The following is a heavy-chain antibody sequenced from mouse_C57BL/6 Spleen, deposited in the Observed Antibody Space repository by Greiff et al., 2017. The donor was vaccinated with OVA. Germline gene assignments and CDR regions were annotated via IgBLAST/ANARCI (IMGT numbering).Heavy chain of an antibody. J-gene: IGHJ3*01. CDR3: ALTGTGGAWFAY. V-gene: IGHV1-18*01. D-gene: IGHD4-1*01. CDR1: GYTFTDYN. Sequence: EVQLQESGPELVKPGASVKIPCKASGYTFTDYNMDWVKQSHGKSLEWIGDINPNNGGTIYNQKFKGKATLTVDKSSSTAYMELRSLTSEDTAVYYCALTGTGGAWFAYWGQGTLVTVSA. CDR2: INPNNGGT.